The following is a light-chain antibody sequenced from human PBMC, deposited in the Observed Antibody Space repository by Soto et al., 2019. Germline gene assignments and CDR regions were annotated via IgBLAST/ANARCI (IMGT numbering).Light chain of an antibody. CDR1: SSDVGRYNY. V-gene: IGLV2-14*01. J-gene: IGLJ1*01. CDR2: EVS. CDR3: SAYTTSSTTLYV. Sequence: QSALTQPASVSGSAGRSIAISCTGASSDVGRYNYVSWYQQHPGKAPKLMIYEVSNRPSGVSNRFSGSKSGNTASLTISGLQAEDEADHYCSAYTTSSTTLYVFGTGTKLTV.